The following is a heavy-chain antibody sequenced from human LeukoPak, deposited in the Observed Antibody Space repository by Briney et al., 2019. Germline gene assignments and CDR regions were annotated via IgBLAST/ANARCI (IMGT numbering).Heavy chain of an antibody. CDR1: GFTFSSYA. V-gene: IGHV3-23*01. J-gene: IGHJ4*02. CDR3: AKDRGDYGDYEDY. CDR2: ISGSGGST. D-gene: IGHD4-17*01. Sequence: GRSLRLSCAASGFTFSSYAMSWVRQAPGKGLEWVSAISGSGGSTYYADSVKGRFTISRDNSKDTLYLQMNSLRAEDTAVYYCAKDRGDYGDYEDYWGQGTLVTVSS.